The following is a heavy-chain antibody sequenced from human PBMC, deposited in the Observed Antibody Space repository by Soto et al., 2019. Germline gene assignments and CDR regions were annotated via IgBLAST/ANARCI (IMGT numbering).Heavy chain of an antibody. J-gene: IGHJ6*02. Sequence: ASVKVSCKASGDTSSNYGVSWVRQAPGQGLEWMGGILPVFGTTTYARNFQGRITITADKSTSTVYMELTTLRSDDTATYYCARDPDEVVGTDYHYYGMDVWDQGATVTVSS. CDR3: ARDPDEVVGTDYHYYGMDV. CDR1: GDTSSNYG. D-gene: IGHD1-26*01. V-gene: IGHV1-69*06. CDR2: ILPVFGTT.